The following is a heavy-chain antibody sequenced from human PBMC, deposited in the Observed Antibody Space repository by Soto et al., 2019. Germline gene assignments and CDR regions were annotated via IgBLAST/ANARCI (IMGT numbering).Heavy chain of an antibody. CDR3: ARDSPGVRLGYYYYGMDV. CDR2: ISAYNGNT. D-gene: IGHD2-8*01. V-gene: IGHV1-18*04. J-gene: IGHJ6*02. CDR1: GYTFTSYG. Sequence: VKVSCKASGYTFTSYGISWVRQAPGQGLEWMGWISAYNGNTNYAQKLQGRVTMTTDTSTSTAYMELRSLRCDDTAVYYCARDSPGVRLGYYYYGMDVWGQGTTVTVSS.